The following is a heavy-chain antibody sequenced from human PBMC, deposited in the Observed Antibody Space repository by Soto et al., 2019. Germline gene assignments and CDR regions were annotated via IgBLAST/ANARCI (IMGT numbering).Heavy chain of an antibody. CDR2: ISGSGGST. CDR3: AKPLGRDSSGYYCYAFDI. CDR1: GFTFSSYA. V-gene: IGHV3-23*01. J-gene: IGHJ3*02. D-gene: IGHD3-22*01. Sequence: PGGSLRLSCADSGFTFSSYAMSWVRQAPWKGLEWVSAISGSGGSTYYADSVKGRFTISRDNSKNTLYLQMNSLRAEDTAVYYCAKPLGRDSSGYYCYAFDIWGQGTMVTVSS.